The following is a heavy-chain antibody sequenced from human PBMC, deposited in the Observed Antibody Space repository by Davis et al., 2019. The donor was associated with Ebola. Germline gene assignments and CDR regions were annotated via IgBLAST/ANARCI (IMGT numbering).Heavy chain of an antibody. V-gene: IGHV4-59*08. Sequence: SETLSLTCTVSGGSINSYYWNWIRQPPGKGLEWIGYIYYSGSTNYNPSLKSRVTISVDTSKNQFSLKLSSVTAADTAVYYCARRRDSTWYFDLWGRGTLVTVSS. CDR3: ARRRDSTWYFDL. CDR2: IYYSGST. J-gene: IGHJ2*01. CDR1: GGSINSYY. D-gene: IGHD5-24*01.